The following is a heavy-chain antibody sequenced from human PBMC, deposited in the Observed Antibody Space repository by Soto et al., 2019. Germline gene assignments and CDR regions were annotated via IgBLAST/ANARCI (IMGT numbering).Heavy chain of an antibody. V-gene: IGHV1-18*01. Sequence: GASVKVSCKASGYTFTSYGISWVRQAPGQGLEWMGWISAYNGNTNYAQKLQGRVTMTTDTSTSTAYMELRSLRSDDTAVYYCATVRGVIDYYYGMDVWGQGTTVTVS. CDR2: ISAYNGNT. J-gene: IGHJ6*02. CDR3: ATVRGVIDYYYGMDV. D-gene: IGHD3-10*01. CDR1: GYTFTSYG.